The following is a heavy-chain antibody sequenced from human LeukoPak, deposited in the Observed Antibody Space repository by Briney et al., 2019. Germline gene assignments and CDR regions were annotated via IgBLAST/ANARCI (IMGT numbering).Heavy chain of an antibody. J-gene: IGHJ4*02. CDR1: GGSISSSSYY. CDR2: IYYSGST. V-gene: IGHV4-39*07. Sequence: SETLSLTCTVSGGSISSSSYYWGWIRQPPGKGLEWIGSIYYSGSTYYNPSFKSRVTISVDTSKNQFSLKLSSVTAADTAVYYCARVRNPPGYCSSTSCYSLFDYWGQGTLVTVSS. CDR3: ARVRNPPGYCSSTSCYSLFDY. D-gene: IGHD2-2*01.